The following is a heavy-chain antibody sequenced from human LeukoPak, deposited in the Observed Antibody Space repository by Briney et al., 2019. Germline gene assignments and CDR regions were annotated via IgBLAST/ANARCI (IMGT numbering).Heavy chain of an antibody. CDR2: IYTSGST. D-gene: IGHD4-23*01. Sequence: MPSETLSLTCTVSGGSINSGSYYWAWIRQPAGKGLEWIGRIYTSGSTNYNPSLRGRFTISADTSTNQFSLRLSSVTAADTAVYYCAREGSVAAGYFQRWGQGTLVTVSS. J-gene: IGHJ1*01. V-gene: IGHV4-61*02. CDR3: AREGSVAAGYFQR. CDR1: GGSINSGSYY.